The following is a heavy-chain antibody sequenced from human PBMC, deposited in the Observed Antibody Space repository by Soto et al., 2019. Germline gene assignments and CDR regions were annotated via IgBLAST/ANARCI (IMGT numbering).Heavy chain of an antibody. CDR2: ISSSSSTT. V-gene: IGHV3-48*01. CDR3: ASFATFGGSGY. CDR1: AFTFSSCS. Sequence: EVQLVESGGGLVQPGGSLRLSCAASAFTFSSCSMNWVRQAPGKGLEWISYISSSSSTTYYADSVKGRFTISRDNAENSLYLQMNSLRAEDTAVYYCASFATFGGSGYWGQGTLVTVSS. D-gene: IGHD3-16*01. J-gene: IGHJ4*02.